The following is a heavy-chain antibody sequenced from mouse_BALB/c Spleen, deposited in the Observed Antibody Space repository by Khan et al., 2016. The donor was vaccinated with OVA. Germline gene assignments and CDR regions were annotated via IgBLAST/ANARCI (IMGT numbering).Heavy chain of an antibody. V-gene: IGHV1-5*01. CDR2: IYPGNTDT. Sequence: VQLQQSGTVLARPGASVKMSCKASGYTFTSYWMHWVKQRPGQGLEWIGDIYPGNTDTNYNQKFKGKAKLTAVTSTSTDYMELSSLTKEDSAVYYCTRRTWDVAWFAYWGQGTLVTVSA. D-gene: IGHD4-1*01. CDR3: TRRTWDVAWFAY. CDR1: GYTFTSYW. J-gene: IGHJ3*01.